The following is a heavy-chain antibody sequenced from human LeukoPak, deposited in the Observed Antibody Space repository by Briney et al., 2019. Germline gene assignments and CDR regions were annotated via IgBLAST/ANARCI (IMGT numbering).Heavy chain of an antibody. CDR1: GFTFSSYA. V-gene: IGHV3-23*01. Sequence: PGGSLRLSCAASGFTFSSYAMSWFRQAPGKGLEWASIIGGSGGSTYYADSVKGRFTISRDNSKNTLYLQMNSLRAEDTAVYCAKVETAAAATLRGFDYWGQGTLVTVSS. CDR2: IGGSGGST. D-gene: IGHD6-13*01. J-gene: IGHJ4*02. CDR3: AKVETAAAATLRGFDY.